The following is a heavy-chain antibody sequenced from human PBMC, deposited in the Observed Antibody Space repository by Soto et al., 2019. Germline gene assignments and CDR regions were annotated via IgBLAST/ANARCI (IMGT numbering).Heavy chain of an antibody. Sequence: SGPTLVNPTQTLTLTCSFSGFSLSTSGVGVGWIRQPPGKALEWLALIYWDDHKRYSPSLKNRLTITKDTSKNQVVLTMTNMDPVDTATYYCAHRSYYDSCFHYWGQGTLVTVSS. CDR2: IYWDDHK. D-gene: IGHD3-22*01. J-gene: IGHJ4*02. CDR3: AHRSYYDSCFHY. V-gene: IGHV2-5*02. CDR1: GFSLSTSGVG.